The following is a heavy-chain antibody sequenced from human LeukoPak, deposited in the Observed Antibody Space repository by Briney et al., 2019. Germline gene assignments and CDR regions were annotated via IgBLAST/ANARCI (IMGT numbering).Heavy chain of an antibody. Sequence: GASVKVSCKASGYTFTGYYMHWVRQAPGQGLEWMGWINPNSGGTNYAQKFQGRVTMTRDTSISTAYMELSSLRSEDTAVYYCAADLYCSGGSCRDYWGQGTLVTVSS. J-gene: IGHJ4*02. CDR2: INPNSGGT. D-gene: IGHD2-15*01. CDR1: GYTFTGYY. V-gene: IGHV1-2*02. CDR3: AADLYCSGGSCRDY.